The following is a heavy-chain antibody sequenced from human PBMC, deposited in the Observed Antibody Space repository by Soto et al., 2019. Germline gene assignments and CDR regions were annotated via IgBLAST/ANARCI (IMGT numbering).Heavy chain of an antibody. CDR2: IYSGGST. CDR1: GFTFSSND. V-gene: IGHV3-53*01. D-gene: IGHD3-22*01. J-gene: IGHJ3*01. Sequence: EVQLVESGGGLIQPGGSLRLSCAASGFTFSSNDMNWVRQAPGKGLEWVSLIYSGGSTYYADSVKGRFTISRDNYKNTLYLQMSSPRAEATAVYYCATRPLLPGAPWGQWTMVTVSS. CDR3: ATRPLLPGAP.